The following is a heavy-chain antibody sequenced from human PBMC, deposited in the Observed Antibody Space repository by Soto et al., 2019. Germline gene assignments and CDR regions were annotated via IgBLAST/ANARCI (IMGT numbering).Heavy chain of an antibody. V-gene: IGHV3-15*01. CDR2: IKSKTDGGTT. CDR1: GFTFSNAW. Sequence: EVQLVESGGGLVKPGGSLRLSCAASGFTFSNAWMSWVRQAPGKGLEWVGRIKSKTDGGTTDYAAPVKGRFTISRDDSKNTLYLQMNSLKTEDTAVYYCTTPSVDSSGYYMGGYWGQGTLVTVSS. CDR3: TTPSVDSSGYYMGGY. D-gene: IGHD3-22*01. J-gene: IGHJ4*02.